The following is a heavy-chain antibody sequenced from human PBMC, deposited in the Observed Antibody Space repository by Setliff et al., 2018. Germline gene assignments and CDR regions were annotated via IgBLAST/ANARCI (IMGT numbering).Heavy chain of an antibody. V-gene: IGHV1-69*06. J-gene: IGHJ4*02. CDR2: IIPKFGAS. CDR3: AKDNGGNPDSDY. CDR1: GGTFINYG. Sequence: ASVKVSCKVSGGTFINYGINWVRQAPGQGLEWMGRIIPKFGASTYAQKFRGRVTITADTSASTTYMALSSLRSEDTAVYYCAKDNGGNPDSDYWGQGTLVTVSS. D-gene: IGHD2-15*01.